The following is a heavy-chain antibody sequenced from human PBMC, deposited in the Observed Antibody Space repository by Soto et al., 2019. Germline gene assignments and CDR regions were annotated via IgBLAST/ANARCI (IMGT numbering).Heavy chain of an antibody. CDR3: ARDKVEGLHLGELSLFAFDI. CDR1: GGSISSYY. Sequence: SETLSLTCTVSGGSISSYYWSWIRQPTGKGLEWIGYIYYSGSTNYNPSLKSRVTISVDTSKNQFSLKLSSVTAADTAVYYCARDKVEGLHLGELSLFAFDIWGQGTMVTVSS. D-gene: IGHD3-16*02. V-gene: IGHV4-59*01. CDR2: IYYSGST. J-gene: IGHJ3*02.